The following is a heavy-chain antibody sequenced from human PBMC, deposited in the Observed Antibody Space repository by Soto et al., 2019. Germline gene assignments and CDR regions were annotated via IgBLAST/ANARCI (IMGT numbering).Heavy chain of an antibody. D-gene: IGHD3-3*01. CDR1: GFTFGGYA. Sequence: PGGSLRLSCTASGFTFGGYAMSWVRQAPGKGLEWLGFIRSKAYGGTTEYAASVKGRFTISRDDSKSIAYLQMSSLKTEDTAVYYCSRVNDFWSGYYTSSFDYWGQGTPVTVPS. CDR2: IRSKAYGGTT. CDR3: SRVNDFWSGYYTSSFDY. V-gene: IGHV3-49*04. J-gene: IGHJ4*02.